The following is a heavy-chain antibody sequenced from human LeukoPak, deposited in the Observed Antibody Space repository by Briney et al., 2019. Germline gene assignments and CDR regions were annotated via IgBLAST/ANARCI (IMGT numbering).Heavy chain of an antibody. J-gene: IGHJ4*02. CDR1: GFPFWNAW. CDR2: TKSKTDGGTT. D-gene: IGHD3-22*01. V-gene: IGHV3-15*01. CDR3: TTVQSYYYDSSGYYIIDY. Sequence: GGSLRPSCAASGFPFWNAWMSWVRHAPGKALECVGRTKSKTDGGTTDSAEPVKGRFTISRDHSKNSLYLQMNSLKTEDTAVYYCTTVQSYYYDSSGYYIIDYWGQGTLVSVSS.